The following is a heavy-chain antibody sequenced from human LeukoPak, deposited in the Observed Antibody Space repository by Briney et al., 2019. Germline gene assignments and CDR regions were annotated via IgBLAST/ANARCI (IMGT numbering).Heavy chain of an antibody. CDR1: GYTFTNYG. V-gene: IGHV1-18*01. D-gene: IGHD3-3*01. CDR2: ISTYNGNT. CDR3: ARDGRVLRFLEWLYWWFDP. J-gene: IGHJ5*02. Sequence: GASVKVSCKASGYTFTNYGISWVRQAPGQGLEWMGWISTYNGNTNYAQKLQGRVTMTTDTSTSTAYMELRSLRSDDTAVYYCARDGRVLRFLEWLYWWFDPWGQGTLVTVSS.